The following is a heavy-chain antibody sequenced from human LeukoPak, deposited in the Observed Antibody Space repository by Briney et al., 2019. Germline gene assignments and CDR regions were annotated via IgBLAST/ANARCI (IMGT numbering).Heavy chain of an antibody. J-gene: IGHJ4*02. CDR1: GGTFSSYA. CDR2: IIPIFGTA. D-gene: IGHD4-23*01. Sequence: SVKVSCKASGGTFSSYAISWARQAPGQGLEWMGGIIPIFGTANYAQKFQGRVTITADKSTGTAYMELSSLRSEDTAVYYCASIHDYGGNSGRDYWGQGTLVTVSS. CDR3: ASIHDYGGNSGRDY. V-gene: IGHV1-69*06.